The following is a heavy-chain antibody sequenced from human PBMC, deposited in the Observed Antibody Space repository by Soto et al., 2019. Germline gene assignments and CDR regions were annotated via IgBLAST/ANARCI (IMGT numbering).Heavy chain of an antibody. J-gene: IGHJ6*03. V-gene: IGHV2-70*11. CDR3: ARTTQTDPGVALEWFDYYYMDV. Sequence: ESGPTPVNPTQTLTLTCTFSGFSLSTSGMCVSWIRQPPGKALEWLARIDWDGDKYYSTSLKTRLTISKDTSKNQVVLTMTNMDPVDTATYYCARTTQTDPGVALEWFDYYYMDVWGKGTTVTVSS. CDR2: IDWDGDK. D-gene: IGHD3-3*01. CDR1: GFSLSTSGMC.